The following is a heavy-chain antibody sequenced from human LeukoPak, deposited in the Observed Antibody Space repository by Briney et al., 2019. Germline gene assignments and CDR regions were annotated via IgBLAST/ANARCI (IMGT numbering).Heavy chain of an antibody. J-gene: IGHJ6*04. CDR3: ASGPIVVVPAANSYGMDV. CDR2: IYSGGST. V-gene: IGHV3-53*01. Sequence: GGSLRLSCAASGLTVSSNYMSWVRQAPGKGLEWVSVIYSGGSTYYADSVKGRFTISRDNSKNTLYLQMNSLRAEDTAVYYCASGPIVVVPAANSYGMDVWGKGTTVTVSP. D-gene: IGHD2-2*01. CDR1: GLTVSSNY.